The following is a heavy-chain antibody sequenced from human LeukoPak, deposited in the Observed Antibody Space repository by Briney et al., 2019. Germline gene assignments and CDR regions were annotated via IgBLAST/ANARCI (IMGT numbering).Heavy chain of an antibody. J-gene: IGHJ6*04. CDR3: ARDRCSSTSCPYRSNYYYYGMDV. CDR1: GGTFSSYA. CDR2: IIPIFGTA. Sequence: ASVKVSCKASGGTFSSYAIRWVRQAPGQGLEWMGGIIPIFGTANYAQKFQGRVTITADESTSTAYMELSSLRSEDTAVYYCARDRCSSTSCPYRSNYYYYGMDVWGKGTTVTVSS. D-gene: IGHD2-2*01. V-gene: IGHV1-69*13.